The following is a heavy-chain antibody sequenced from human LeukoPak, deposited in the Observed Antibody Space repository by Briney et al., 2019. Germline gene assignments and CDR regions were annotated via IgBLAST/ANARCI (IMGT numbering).Heavy chain of an antibody. CDR3: ARDARWLLHPIYYFDY. CDR2: INPNSGGT. V-gene: IGHV1-2*02. J-gene: IGHJ4*02. CDR1: GYTFTGYY. Sequence: ASVKVSCKASGYTFTGYYMHWVRQAPGQGLEWMGWINPNSGGTNYAQKFQGRVTMTRDTSISTAYMELSRLRSDDTAVYYCARDARWLLHPIYYFDYWGQGTLVTVSS. D-gene: IGHD3-3*01.